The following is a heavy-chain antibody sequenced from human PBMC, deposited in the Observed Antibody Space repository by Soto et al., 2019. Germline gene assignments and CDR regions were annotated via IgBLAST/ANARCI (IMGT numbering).Heavy chain of an antibody. Sequence: ASVKVSCKASGYTFTGYYMHWVRQAPGQGLEWMGWINPNSGGTNYAQKFQGRVTMTRDTSISTAYMELSRLRSDDTAVYYCARDAGYSSPVHGDYYYYGMDVWDQGTTVTVSS. CDR3: ARDAGYSSPVHGDYYYYGMDV. CDR1: GYTFTGYY. D-gene: IGHD6-13*01. CDR2: INPNSGGT. J-gene: IGHJ6*02. V-gene: IGHV1-2*02.